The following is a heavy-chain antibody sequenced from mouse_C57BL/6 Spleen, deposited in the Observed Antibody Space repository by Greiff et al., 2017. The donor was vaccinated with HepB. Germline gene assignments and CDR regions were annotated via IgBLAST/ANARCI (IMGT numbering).Heavy chain of an antibody. Sequence: QVQLQQSGAELVKPGASVKMSCKASGYTFTSYWITWVKQRPGQGLEWIGDIYPGSGSTNYNEKFKSKATLTVDTSSSTAYMELRSLTSEDSAVYYCARGTGKGSWFAYWGQGTLVTVSA. V-gene: IGHV1-55*01. CDR1: GYTFTSYW. CDR3: ARGTGKGSWFAY. J-gene: IGHJ3*01. D-gene: IGHD4-1*01. CDR2: IYPGSGST.